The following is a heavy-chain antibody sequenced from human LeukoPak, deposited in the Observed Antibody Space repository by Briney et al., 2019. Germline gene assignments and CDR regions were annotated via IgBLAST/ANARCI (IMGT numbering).Heavy chain of an antibody. CDR1: GFTFTSYA. Sequence: SVKVSCKASGFTFTSYAVQWVRQARGQRLEWIGWIVVGSGNTNYAQKFQERVTITRDMSTSTAYMELSSLRSEDTAVYYCAAVGTMVRDLRAFDIWGQGTMVTVSS. J-gene: IGHJ3*02. V-gene: IGHV1-58*01. CDR3: AAVGTMVRDLRAFDI. D-gene: IGHD3-10*01. CDR2: IVVGSGNT.